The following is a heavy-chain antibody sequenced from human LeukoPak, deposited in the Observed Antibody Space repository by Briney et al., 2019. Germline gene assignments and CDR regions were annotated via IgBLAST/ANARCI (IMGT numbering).Heavy chain of an antibody. CDR2: INPSGGST. V-gene: IGHV1-46*01. CDR1: GYTFTSYY. J-gene: IGHJ4*02. D-gene: IGHD2-21*01. CDR3: ARVSYCGGDCYRIGY. Sequence: GASVKVSCKASGYTFTSYYMHWVRQAPGQGLEWMGIINPSGGSTSYAQKFQGRVTMTRDTSTSAVYMELSSLRSEDTAVYYCARVSYCGGDCYRIGYWGQGTLVTVSS.